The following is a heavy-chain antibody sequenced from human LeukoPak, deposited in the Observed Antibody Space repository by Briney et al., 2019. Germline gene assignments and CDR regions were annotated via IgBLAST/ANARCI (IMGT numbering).Heavy chain of an antibody. CDR2: IRNDGSNK. D-gene: IGHD6-6*01. V-gene: IGHV3-30*02. J-gene: IGHJ4*02. CDR1: GITFRNYG. CDR3: ARGRYSSSYLAY. Sequence: PGGSLRLSCAASGITFRNYGMHWVRQAPCKGLEWVAFIRNDGSNKYYADSVKGRFTISRDSSKNTLYLQMNSLRAEDTALYYCARGRYSSSYLAYWGQGTLVTVSS.